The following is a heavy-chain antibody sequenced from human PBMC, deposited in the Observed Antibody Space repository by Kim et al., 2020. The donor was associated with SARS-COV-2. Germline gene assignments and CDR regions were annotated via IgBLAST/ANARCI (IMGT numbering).Heavy chain of an antibody. CDR1: GFTFSNAW. D-gene: IGHD2-15*01. CDR3: TTVWYCSGGSCLGYYYGMDV. J-gene: IGHJ6*02. Sequence: GGSLRLSCAASGFTFSNAWMSWVRQAPGKGLEWVGRIKSKTDGGTTDYAAPVKGRFTISRDDSKNTLYLQMNSLKTEDTAVYYCTTVWYCSGGSCLGYYYGMDVWGQGTTVTVSS. CDR2: IKSKTDGGTT. V-gene: IGHV3-15*01.